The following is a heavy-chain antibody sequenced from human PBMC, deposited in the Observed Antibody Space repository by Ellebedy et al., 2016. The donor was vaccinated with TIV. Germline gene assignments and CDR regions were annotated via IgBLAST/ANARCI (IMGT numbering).Heavy chain of an antibody. V-gene: IGHV1-18*04. Sequence: ASVKVSXKASGYTFTGYYMHWVRQAPGQGLEWMGWISAYNGNTNYAQKLQGRVTMTTDTSTSTAYMELRSLRSDDTAVYYCAREGTHNWFDPWGQGTLVTVSS. CDR1: GYTFTGYY. CDR3: AREGTHNWFDP. J-gene: IGHJ5*02. CDR2: ISAYNGNT. D-gene: IGHD1-1*01.